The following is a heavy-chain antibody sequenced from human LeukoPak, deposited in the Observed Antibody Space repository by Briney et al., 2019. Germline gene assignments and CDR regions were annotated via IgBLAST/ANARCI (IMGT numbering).Heavy chain of an antibody. V-gene: IGHV1-2*06. CDR1: GFTFTDYY. CDR3: ATDGGNHNFDY. CDR2: IILNGGAT. Sequence: GASVKVSCKASGFTFTDYYLHWVRQAPGQGLEWMGRIILNGGATSYAQKFQGRVTLTRDTSISTAYMELIRQTSDDTAVYYCATDGGNHNFDYWGQGTLATVSS. D-gene: IGHD1-14*01. J-gene: IGHJ4*02.